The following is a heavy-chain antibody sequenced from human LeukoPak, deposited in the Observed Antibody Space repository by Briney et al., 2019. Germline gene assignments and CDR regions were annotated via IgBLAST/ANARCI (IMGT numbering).Heavy chain of an antibody. J-gene: IGHJ4*02. CDR1: GYSFTTYG. D-gene: IGHD3-9*01. Sequence: ASVKVSCKASGYSFTTYGISWVRQAPGQGLEWMGWISAYNGNTNYAQKLQGRVTMTTDTSTSTAYMELRSLRSDDTAVYYCARDPPYFMRYFDWLHDYWGQGTLVTVSS. CDR3: ARDPPYFMRYFDWLHDY. V-gene: IGHV1-18*01. CDR2: ISAYNGNT.